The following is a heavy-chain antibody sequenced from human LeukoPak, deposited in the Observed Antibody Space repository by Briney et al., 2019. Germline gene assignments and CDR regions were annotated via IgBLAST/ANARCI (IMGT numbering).Heavy chain of an antibody. J-gene: IGHJ4*02. CDR3: ARRAYAGSGSYFWTYYFDY. V-gene: IGHV1-2*02. CDR2: SNPNSGGT. D-gene: IGHD1-26*01. Sequence: ASVKVSCKASAYTFTGYYMHWVRQAPGQGLEWMGWSNPNSGGTNYAQKFQGRVTMTRDTSISTAYMELSRLRSDDTAVYYCARRAYAGSGSYFWTYYFDYWGQGTLVTVSS. CDR1: AYTFTGYY.